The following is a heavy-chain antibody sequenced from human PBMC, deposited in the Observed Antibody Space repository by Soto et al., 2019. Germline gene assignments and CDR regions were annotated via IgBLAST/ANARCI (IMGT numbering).Heavy chain of an antibody. CDR1: GYTFTSYA. V-gene: IGHV1-18*01. CDR2: ISAYNGNT. J-gene: IGHJ4*02. CDR3: ARDAPPADY. Sequence: QVQLVQSGAEVKKPGASVKVSRKASGYTFTSYAISWVRQAPGQGLEWMGWISAYNGNTNYAQKFQGRVTMTTDTSSSTADMELRSLRSDDTAVYYCARDAPPADYWGQGTLVTVSS.